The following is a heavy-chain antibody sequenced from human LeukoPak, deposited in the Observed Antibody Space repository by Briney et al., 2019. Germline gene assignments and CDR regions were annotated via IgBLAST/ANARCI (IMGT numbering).Heavy chain of an antibody. CDR1: GGSINSYY. Sequence: SETLSLTCTVSGGSINSYYWSWIRQPPGKGLEWIGYIYYSGSTNYNPSLKSRVTISVDTSKNQFSLKLSSVTAADTAVYYCARSIQPYFDYWGQGTLVTVSS. J-gene: IGHJ4*02. V-gene: IGHV4-59*01. CDR3: ARSIQPYFDY. D-gene: IGHD3-3*02. CDR2: IYYSGST.